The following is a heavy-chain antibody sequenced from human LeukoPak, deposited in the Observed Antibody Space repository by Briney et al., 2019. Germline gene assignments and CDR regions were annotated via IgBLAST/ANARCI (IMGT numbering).Heavy chain of an antibody. D-gene: IGHD2-2*01. CDR2: IYYSGST. CDR3: AREWYCSSTSCYDYYYYYMDV. CDR1: GGSISSGDNY. J-gene: IGHJ6*03. Sequence: SETLPLTCTVSGGSISSGDNYWSWIRQPPGKGLEWIGYIYYSGSTYYNPSLKSRVTISVDTSKNQFSLKLSSVTAADTAVYYCAREWYCSSTSCYDYYYYYMDVWGKGTTVTVSS. V-gene: IGHV4-30-4*08.